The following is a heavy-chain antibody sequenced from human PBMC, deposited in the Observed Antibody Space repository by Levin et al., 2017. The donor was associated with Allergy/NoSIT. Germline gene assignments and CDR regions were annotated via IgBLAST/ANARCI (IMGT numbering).Heavy chain of an antibody. CDR2: IKQDGSEK. D-gene: IGHD6-19*01. J-gene: IGHJ4*02. V-gene: IGHV3-7*01. CDR3: ARTSARVSAVAGTDDY. Sequence: QPGGSLRRSCVASGFTFSTYWMSWVRQAPGKGLEWVANIKQDGSEKYYVDSVKGRFTISRDNAKNSLYVQMNSLRAEDTAVYYCARTSARVSAVAGTDDYWGQGTLVSVSS. CDR1: GFTFSTYW.